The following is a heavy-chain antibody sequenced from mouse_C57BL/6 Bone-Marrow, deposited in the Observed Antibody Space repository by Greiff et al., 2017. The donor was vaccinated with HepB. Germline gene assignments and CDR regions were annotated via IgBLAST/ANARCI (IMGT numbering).Heavy chain of an antibody. D-gene: IGHD1-1*01. J-gene: IGHJ1*03. CDR2: IDPENGDT. CDR3: TLMTTVVAGDWYFDV. CDR1: GFNIKDDY. Sequence: EVQGVESGAELVRPGASVKLSCTASGFNIKDDYMHWVKQRPEQGLEWIGWIDPENGDTEYASKFQGKATITADTSSNTAYLQLSSLTSEDTAVYYCTLMTTVVAGDWYFDVWGTGTTVTVSS. V-gene: IGHV14-4*01.